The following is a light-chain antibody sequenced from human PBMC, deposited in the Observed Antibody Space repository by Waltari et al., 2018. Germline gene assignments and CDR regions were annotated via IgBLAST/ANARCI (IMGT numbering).Light chain of an antibody. CDR2: GKE. CDR1: SLRTSY. V-gene: IGLV3-19*01. CDR3: HSRKGSDNQVV. Sequence: SSELTQAPAVSVALGQTVKITCQGDSLRTSYASWYQVKHGQAPVLVLFGKEKRPSGIPDRISGYSSGTTSSLTITGAQAEDEADYYCHSRKGSDNQVVFGGGTKLTVL. J-gene: IGLJ3*02.